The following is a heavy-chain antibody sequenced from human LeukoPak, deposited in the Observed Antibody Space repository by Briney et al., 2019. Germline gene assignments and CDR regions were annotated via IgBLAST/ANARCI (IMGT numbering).Heavy chain of an antibody. Sequence: PGGSLTLSCAASGFTFSSYAMHWVRQAPGKGLEWVAVISYDGSNKYYADSVKGRFTISRDNSKNTLYLQMNSLRAEDTAVYYCARDVLISYFDYWGQGTLVTVSS. V-gene: IGHV3-30*04. J-gene: IGHJ4*02. CDR2: ISYDGSNK. CDR1: GFTFSSYA. CDR3: ARDVLISYFDY. D-gene: IGHD3-3*02.